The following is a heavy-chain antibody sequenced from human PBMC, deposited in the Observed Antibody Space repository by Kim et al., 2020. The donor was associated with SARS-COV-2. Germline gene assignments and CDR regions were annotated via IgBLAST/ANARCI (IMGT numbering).Heavy chain of an antibody. D-gene: IGHD3-16*01. Sequence: SETLSLTCAVYGGSFSGYYWSWIRPPPGKGLEWIGEINHSGSTNYNPSLKSRVTISVDTSKNQFSLKLSSVTAADTAVYYCARVGDGYPYYFDYWGQGTLVTVSS. CDR2: INHSGST. CDR3: ARVGDGYPYYFDY. J-gene: IGHJ4*02. V-gene: IGHV4-34*01. CDR1: GGSFSGYY.